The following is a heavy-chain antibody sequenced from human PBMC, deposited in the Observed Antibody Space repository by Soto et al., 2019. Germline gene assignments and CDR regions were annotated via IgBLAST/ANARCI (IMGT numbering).Heavy chain of an antibody. D-gene: IGHD3-22*01. V-gene: IGHV3-74*01. CDR3: APQTRDYYDPSRYFDY. CDR2: ISVDGGDT. Sequence: GGSLRLSCAASGFTLSDYWMHWVRQVPGKGLLWVSRISVDGGDTTYADSVKGRFTISRDNSKNTLYLQMNSLRAEDTAVYYCAPQTRDYYDPSRYFDYWGQGTLVTVSS. J-gene: IGHJ4*02. CDR1: GFTLSDYW.